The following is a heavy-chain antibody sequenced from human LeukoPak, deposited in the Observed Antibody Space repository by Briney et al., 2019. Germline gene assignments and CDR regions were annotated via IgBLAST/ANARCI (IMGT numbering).Heavy chain of an antibody. V-gene: IGHV4-59*01. CDR3: ARGRGSSGYDY. Sequence: QASETLSLTCTVSGGSISSYYWSWIRQPPGKGLEWIGYIYYSGSTNYNPSLKSRVTISVDTSKNQFSLKLSSVTAADTAVYYCARGRGSSGYDYWGQGTLVTVSS. J-gene: IGHJ4*02. CDR2: IYYSGST. D-gene: IGHD6-6*01. CDR1: GGSISSYY.